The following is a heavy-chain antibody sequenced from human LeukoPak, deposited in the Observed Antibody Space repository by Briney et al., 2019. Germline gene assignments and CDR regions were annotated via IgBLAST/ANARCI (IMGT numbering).Heavy chain of an antibody. CDR2: INTDGSST. J-gene: IGHJ4*02. Sequence: GGSLRLSCAASGFTFSSYWMHWVRQAPGKGLVWVSRINTDGSSTSYADSVKGRFTISRDNAKNTLYLQMNSLRAEDTAVYYCAREGAYCSSTSCYVYFDYWGQGTLVTVSS. V-gene: IGHV3-74*01. CDR3: AREGAYCSSTSCYVYFDY. CDR1: GFTFSSYW. D-gene: IGHD2-2*01.